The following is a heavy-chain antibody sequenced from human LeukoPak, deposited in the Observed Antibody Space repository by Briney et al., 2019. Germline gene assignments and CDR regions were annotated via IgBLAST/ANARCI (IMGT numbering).Heavy chain of an antibody. J-gene: IGHJ4*02. CDR2: ISYSGST. D-gene: IGHD4-23*01. V-gene: IGHV4-39*07. CDR1: GGSISSTGFF. CDR3: ASGYSDFDY. Sequence: SETLSLTCTVSGGSISSTGFFWGWISQPPVKGLEWIGSISYSGSTYYNPSLKSRVTISLDTSKNQFSLRLSSVTAADTAVYYCASGYSDFDYWGQGTLVTVSS.